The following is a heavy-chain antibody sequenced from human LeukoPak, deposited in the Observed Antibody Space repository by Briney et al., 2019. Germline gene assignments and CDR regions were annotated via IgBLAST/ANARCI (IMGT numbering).Heavy chain of an antibody. CDR2: INPSGGST. CDR3: ARPTVGATMLDAFDI. J-gene: IGHJ3*02. V-gene: IGHV1-46*01. CDR1: GYTFTNYY. D-gene: IGHD2-2*01. Sequence: ASVKVSCNASGYTFTNYYIHWVRQAPGQGLEWMGIINPSGGSTTYAQKFQGRVTMTRDMSTSTVYMELSSLRSEDTAVYYCARPTVGATMLDAFDIWGQGTMVTVSS.